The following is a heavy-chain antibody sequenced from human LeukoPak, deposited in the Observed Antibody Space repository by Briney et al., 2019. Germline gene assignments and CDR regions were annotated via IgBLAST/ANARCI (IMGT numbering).Heavy chain of an antibody. CDR1: GFTFSSYA. D-gene: IGHD3-10*01. J-gene: IGHJ4*02. Sequence: PWGSLRLSCAASGFTFSSYAMHWVRQAPGKGLEWMAVISYDGSNKYYADSVKGRFTISRDNSKNTLYLQMNSLRAEDTAVYYCASVRGPYYFDYWGQGTLVTVSS. CDR3: ASVRGPYYFDY. CDR2: ISYDGSNK. V-gene: IGHV3-30*04.